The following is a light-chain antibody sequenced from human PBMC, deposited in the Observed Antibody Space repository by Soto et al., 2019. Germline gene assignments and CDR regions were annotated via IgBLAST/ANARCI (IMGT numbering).Light chain of an antibody. CDR1: QSVSSN. V-gene: IGKV3-20*01. J-gene: IGKJ5*01. CDR3: QHYDSLPIT. CDR2: GAS. Sequence: EIVLTQSPSTLSLSPGERATLSCRASQSVSSNLAWYQQKPGQAPRLLIYGASSRATGIPDRFSGSGSGTDFTLTISRLEPEDFAVFYCQHYDSLPITFGQGTRLEIK.